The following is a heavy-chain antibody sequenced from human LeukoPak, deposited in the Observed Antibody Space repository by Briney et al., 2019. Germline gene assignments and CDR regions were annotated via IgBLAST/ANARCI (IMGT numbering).Heavy chain of an antibody. Sequence: PSETLSLTCAVYGGTFSGYYWSWIRQPPGKGLEWIGEINHSGSTNYNPSLKSRVTISVDTSKNQFSLKLSSVTAADTAVYYCARGPQIVVVPAAISYYFDYWGQGTLVTVSS. CDR3: ARGPQIVVVPAAISYYFDY. V-gene: IGHV4-34*01. D-gene: IGHD2-2*02. J-gene: IGHJ4*02. CDR2: INHSGST. CDR1: GGTFSGYY.